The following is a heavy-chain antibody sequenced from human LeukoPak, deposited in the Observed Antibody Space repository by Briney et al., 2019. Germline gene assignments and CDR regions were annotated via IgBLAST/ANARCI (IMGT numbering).Heavy chain of an antibody. Sequence: ASVKVSCKASGGTFSSHAISWVRQAPGQGLEWMGGIIPIFGTANYAQKFQGRVTITTDESTSTAYMELSSLRSEDTAVYYCARDLTYRRMYSSSQGDAFDIWGQGTMVTVSS. D-gene: IGHD6-13*01. CDR1: GGTFSSHA. CDR3: ARDLTYRRMYSSSQGDAFDI. CDR2: IIPIFGTA. J-gene: IGHJ3*02. V-gene: IGHV1-69*05.